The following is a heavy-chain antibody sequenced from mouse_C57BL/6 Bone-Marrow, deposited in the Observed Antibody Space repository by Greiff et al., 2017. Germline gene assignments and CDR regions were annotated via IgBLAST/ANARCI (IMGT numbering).Heavy chain of an antibody. CDR2: TWWDDDT. CDR3: ARITRSAWFAY. D-gene: IGHD1-3*01. Sequence: QVTLKVSGPGLLQPSQTLSLTCSFSGFSLSTFGMGVGWLRQPSGKGLEWLAHTWWDDDTYYHPALKSRPTTSKNTSNNQVFLMIAHAATADTSTDYCARITRSAWFAYWGQGTLVTVSA. J-gene: IGHJ3*01. CDR1: GFSLSTFGMG. V-gene: IGHV8-8*01.